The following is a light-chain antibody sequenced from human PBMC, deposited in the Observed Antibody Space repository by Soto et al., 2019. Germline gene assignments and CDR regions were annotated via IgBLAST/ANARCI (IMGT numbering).Light chain of an antibody. Sequence: SYEPTQPPSVSVAPGQTARITPGGNNIGRESVHWYQQRPGQAPVLVVYDDSDRPSATHERFSGSNSANTATLTISMIEAGDEADYYCQVWYSSTDLYVFGSGTKVTVL. CDR2: DDS. CDR1: NIGRES. V-gene: IGLV3-21*02. CDR3: QVWYSSTDLYV. J-gene: IGLJ1*01.